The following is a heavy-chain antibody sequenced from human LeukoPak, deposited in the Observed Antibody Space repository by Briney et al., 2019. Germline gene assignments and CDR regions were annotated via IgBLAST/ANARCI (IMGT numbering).Heavy chain of an antibody. CDR2: ISSNGGST. J-gene: IGHJ4*02. CDR3: VKDIGTAMFDY. CDR1: GFTFSSYA. V-gene: IGHV3-64D*06. D-gene: IGHD5-18*01. Sequence: GGSLRLSCSASGFTFSSYAMHWVRQAPGKGLEYVSAISSNGGSTYHADSVKGRFTISRDNSKNTLYLQMSSLRAEDTAVYYCVKDIGTAMFDYWGQGTLVTVSS.